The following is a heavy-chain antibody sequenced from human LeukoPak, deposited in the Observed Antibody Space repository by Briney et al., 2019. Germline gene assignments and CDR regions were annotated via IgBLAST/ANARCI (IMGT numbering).Heavy chain of an antibody. V-gene: IGHV3-21*01. D-gene: IGHD6-19*01. CDR3: AREGTVAGTL. Sequence: PGGSLRLSCAASEFSVGSNYMTWVRQAPGKGLEWVSSISSSSSYIYYADSVKGRFTISRDNAKNSLYLQMNSLRAEDTAVYYCAREGTVAGTLWGQGTMVTVSS. CDR2: ISSSSSYI. CDR1: EFSVGSNY. J-gene: IGHJ4*02.